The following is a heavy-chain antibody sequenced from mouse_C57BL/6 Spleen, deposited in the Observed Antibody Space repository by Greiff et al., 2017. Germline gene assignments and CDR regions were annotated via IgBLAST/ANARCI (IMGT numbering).Heavy chain of an antibody. J-gene: IGHJ4*01. V-gene: IGHV3-1*01. D-gene: IGHD2-5*01. CDR1: GYSITSGYD. CDR2: ISYSGST. Sequence: EVQGVESGPGMVKPSQSLSLTCTVTGYSITSGYDWHWIRHFPGNKLEWMGYISYSGSTNYNPSLKSRISITHDTSKNHFFLKLNSVTTEDTATYYCARGYYSNYGAMDYWGQGTSVTVSS. CDR3: ARGYYSNYGAMDY.